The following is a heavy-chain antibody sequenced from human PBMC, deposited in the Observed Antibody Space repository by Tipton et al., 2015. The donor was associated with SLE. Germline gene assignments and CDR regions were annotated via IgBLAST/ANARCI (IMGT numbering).Heavy chain of an antibody. J-gene: IGHJ4*02. Sequence: TLSLTCTVSGGSISSYYWSWIRQPPGKGLEWIGYIYYSGSTNYNPSPKSRVTISVDTSKNQFSLKLSSVTAADTAVYYCARVSYYGSGSYYPLDYWGQGTLVTVSS. CDR2: IYYSGST. D-gene: IGHD3-10*01. CDR1: GGSISSYY. V-gene: IGHV4-59*01. CDR3: ARVSYYGSGSYYPLDY.